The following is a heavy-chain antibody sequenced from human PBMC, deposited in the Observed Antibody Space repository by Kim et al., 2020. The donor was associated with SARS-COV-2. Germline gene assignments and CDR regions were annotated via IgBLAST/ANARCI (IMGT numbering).Heavy chain of an antibody. J-gene: IGHJ3*02. Sequence: GGSLRLSCAASGFTFSSYNMNWVRQAPGKGLEWVSSISSSSDYIYYADSVKGRFIISRDNAKNSLYLQMNSLRAEDTAVYYCTRVKITYYYDSSGADAFDIWGQGTMVTVSS. CDR1: GFTFSSYN. D-gene: IGHD3-22*01. V-gene: IGHV3-21*06. CDR2: ISSSSDYI. CDR3: TRVKITYYYDSSGADAFDI.